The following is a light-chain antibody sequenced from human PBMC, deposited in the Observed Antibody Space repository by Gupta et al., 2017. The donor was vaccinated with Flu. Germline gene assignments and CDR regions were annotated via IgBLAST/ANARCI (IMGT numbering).Light chain of an antibody. CDR1: PGISTF. V-gene: IGKV1-39*01. CDR3: QQSYKPPHT. Sequence: PSSLSASVGDRVTITCRASPGISTFLNWYQHRPGKAPRLLIYAASTLQGGVPSRFSGSGSGTQFTLTISRLQADDFATYYCQQSYKPPHTFGQGTQLEIK. CDR2: AAS. J-gene: IGKJ2*01.